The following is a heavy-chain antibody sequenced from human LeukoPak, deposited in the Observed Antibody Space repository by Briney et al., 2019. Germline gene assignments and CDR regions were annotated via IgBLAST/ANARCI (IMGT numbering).Heavy chain of an antibody. D-gene: IGHD4-23*01. CDR3: ARSGEGYGGNSNAFDI. CDR2: ISSSSSYI. Sequence: GGSLRLSCAASGFTFSNYAMSWVRQAPGKGLEWVSSISSSSSYIYYADSVKGRFTISRDNAKNSLYLQMNSLRAEDTAVYYCARSGEGYGGNSNAFDIWGQGTMVTVSS. V-gene: IGHV3-21*01. J-gene: IGHJ3*02. CDR1: GFTFSNYA.